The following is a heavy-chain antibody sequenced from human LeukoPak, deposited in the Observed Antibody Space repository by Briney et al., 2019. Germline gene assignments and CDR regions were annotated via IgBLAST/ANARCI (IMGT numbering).Heavy chain of an antibody. CDR2: ISGGGGST. J-gene: IGHJ4*02. CDR1: GFTISSYA. D-gene: IGHD1-26*01. V-gene: IGHV3-23*01. Sequence: GGSLRLSCAASGFTISSYAMSWFRQAPGKGLEGVSGISGGGGSTYHAASVKGRFTISRDNSQHTLYLQMNSLRAEDTAIYYCAKNFQWEVDYWGQGTLVTVSS. CDR3: AKNFQWEVDY.